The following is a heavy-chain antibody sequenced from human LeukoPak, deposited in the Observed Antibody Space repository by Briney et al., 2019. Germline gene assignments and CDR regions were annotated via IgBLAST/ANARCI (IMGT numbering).Heavy chain of an antibody. D-gene: IGHD1-14*01. V-gene: IGHV1-3*01. CDR2: INAGNGNT. CDR3: ARERPTTTAFHV. CDR1: GNTFSSNI. Sequence: ASVKVSCKTSGNTFSSNIINWVRQAPGQRLDWMGWINAGNGNTKYSEEFQGRVTITRDTSASTVYMELSSLRSEDTAVYYCARERPTTTAFHVWGQGTMVTVSP. J-gene: IGHJ3*01.